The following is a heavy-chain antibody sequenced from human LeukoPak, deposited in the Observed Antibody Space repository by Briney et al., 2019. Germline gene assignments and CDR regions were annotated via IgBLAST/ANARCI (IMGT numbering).Heavy chain of an antibody. CDR3: ARHGAPPMVRGVMDLTRYNCFDP. Sequence: SETLSLTCTVSGDSMSDYFWTWIRQPPGKGLEWIGYVADSGSTNYNPSLKSRVTISVDTSNNQFYLKLRSVTAADTAVYYCARHGAPPMVRGVMDLTRYNCFDPWGQGTLVSVSS. J-gene: IGHJ5*02. D-gene: IGHD3-10*01. CDR1: GDSMSDYF. V-gene: IGHV4-59*08. CDR2: VADSGST.